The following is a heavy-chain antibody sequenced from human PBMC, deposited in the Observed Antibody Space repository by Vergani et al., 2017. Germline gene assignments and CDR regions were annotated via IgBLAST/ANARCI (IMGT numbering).Heavy chain of an antibody. V-gene: IGHV3-21*01. CDR1: GFTFSSYS. CDR3: ARDSHYYDSWGDY. Sequence: EVQLVESGGGLVKPGGSLRLSCAASGFTFSSYSMNWVRQAPGKGLEWVSSISSSSSYIYYADSVKGRFTISRDNAKNSLYLQMNSLRAEDTAVYYCARDSHYYDSWGDYWDQGTLDTVSS. D-gene: IGHD3-22*01. CDR2: ISSSSSYI. J-gene: IGHJ4*02.